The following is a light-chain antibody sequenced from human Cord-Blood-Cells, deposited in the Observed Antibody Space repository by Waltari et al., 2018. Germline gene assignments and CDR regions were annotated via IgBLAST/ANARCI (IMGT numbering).Light chain of an antibody. CDR2: DVS. CDR1: SSAVGGYNH. J-gene: IGLJ1*01. CDR3: CSYAGSYTYV. V-gene: IGLV2-11*01. Sequence: QSALTQPRSVSGSPGQSVTISCTGTSSAVGGYNHVSWYQQHPGKPPKLMIYDVSKRPSGVPDRFSGSKSGNTASLTISGLQAEDEADYYCCSYAGSYTYVFGTGTKVTVL.